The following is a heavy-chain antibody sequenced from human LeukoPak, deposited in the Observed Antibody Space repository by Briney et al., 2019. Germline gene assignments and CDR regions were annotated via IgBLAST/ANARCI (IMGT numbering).Heavy chain of an antibody. CDR2: ISGNNGNT. CDR3: AREHCSGGSCYDGYGMDV. Sequence: GASVKVSCTASGYTFTSYGISWVRQAPGQGLEWMGWISGNNGNTNYAQKLQGRVTMTADTSTSTAYMELRSLRSDDTAVYYCAREHCSGGSCYDGYGMDVWGQGTTVTVSS. CDR1: GYTFTSYG. J-gene: IGHJ6*02. D-gene: IGHD2-15*01. V-gene: IGHV1-18*01.